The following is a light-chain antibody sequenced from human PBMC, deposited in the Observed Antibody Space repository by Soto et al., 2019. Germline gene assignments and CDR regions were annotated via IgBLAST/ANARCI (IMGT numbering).Light chain of an antibody. CDR3: QQYSRHWT. J-gene: IGKJ1*01. CDR1: QSINNW. CDR2: QAS. Sequence: DIQMTQSPSTLSASVGDRVIITCRASQSINNWLAWYQQKPGKGPKVLIYQASSLETGAPSRFSGSGSGTEFTLTISSLQPDDFATYYCQQYSRHWTFGQGTKVEI. V-gene: IGKV1-5*03.